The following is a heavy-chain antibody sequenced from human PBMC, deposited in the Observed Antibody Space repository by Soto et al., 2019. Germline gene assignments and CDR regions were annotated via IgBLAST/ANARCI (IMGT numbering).Heavy chain of an antibody. J-gene: IGHJ6*02. D-gene: IGHD6-19*01. CDR3: ARDYSSGSSGGYYHYGMDV. CDR2: ISAYNGNT. Sequence: ASVKVSCKASGYTFTSYGISWVRQAPGQGLEWMGWISAYNGNTNYAQKLQGRVTMTTDTSTSTAYMELRSLRSDDTAVYYCARDYSSGSSGGYYHYGMDVWGQGTTVTGSS. V-gene: IGHV1-18*01. CDR1: GYTFTSYG.